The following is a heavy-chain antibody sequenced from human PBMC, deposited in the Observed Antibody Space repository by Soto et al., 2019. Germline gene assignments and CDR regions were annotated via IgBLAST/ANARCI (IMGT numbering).Heavy chain of an antibody. CDR1: GGYFSGYY. V-gene: IGHV4-34*01. D-gene: IGHD6-19*01. CDR3: ARVYASGWTYYYGMDV. J-gene: IGHJ6*02. Sequence: PSETLSLTCAVYGGYFSGYYWSWIRQPPGKGLEWIGEINHSGSTNYNPSLKSRVTISVDTSKNQLSLQLNSVTPEDTAVYYCARVYASGWTYYYGMDVWGQGTTVTVSS. CDR2: INHSGST.